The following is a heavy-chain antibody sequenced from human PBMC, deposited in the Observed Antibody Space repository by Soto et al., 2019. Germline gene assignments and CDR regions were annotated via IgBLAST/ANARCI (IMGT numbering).Heavy chain of an antibody. CDR1: GFTVSSNY. V-gene: IGHV3-66*01. Sequence: GGSLRLSCAASGFTVSSNYMSWVRQAPGKGLEWVSVIYSGGSTYYADSVKGRFTISRDNSKNTLYLQMNSLRAEDTAVYYCARSGVRLGELSLRDYFDYWGQGTLVTVSS. CDR3: ARSGVRLGELSLRDYFDY. D-gene: IGHD3-16*02. J-gene: IGHJ4*02. CDR2: IYSGGST.